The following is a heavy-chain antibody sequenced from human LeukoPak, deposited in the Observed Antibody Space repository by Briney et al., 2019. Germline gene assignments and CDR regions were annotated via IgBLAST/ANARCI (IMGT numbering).Heavy chain of an antibody. D-gene: IGHD3-22*01. Sequence: GGSLRLSCAASGFTFSSYAMSWVRQAPGKGLEWVSGISDNGGSTYYADSVKGRFTISRDNSKNKLYLQMNSLRAEDTAVYFCAKVKLVVIITASFDYCGQGTLVTVSS. CDR2: ISDNGGST. J-gene: IGHJ4*02. CDR3: AKVKLVVIITASFDY. CDR1: GFTFSSYA. V-gene: IGHV3-23*01.